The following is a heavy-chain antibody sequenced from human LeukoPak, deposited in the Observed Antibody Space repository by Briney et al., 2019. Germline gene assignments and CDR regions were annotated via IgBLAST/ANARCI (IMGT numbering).Heavy chain of an antibody. D-gene: IGHD5-18*01. CDR3: ARGGWSGYSYGSVPERYFDY. V-gene: IGHV1-2*02. CDR1: GYTFTSYG. J-gene: IGHJ4*02. Sequence: ASVKVSCKASGYTFTSYGISWVRQAPGQGLEWMAWINPNSGGTNYAQRFEGRVTMTRDTSISTAYMELSRLTSDDTAVYYCARGGWSGYSYGSVPERYFDYWGQETLVTVSS. CDR2: INPNSGGT.